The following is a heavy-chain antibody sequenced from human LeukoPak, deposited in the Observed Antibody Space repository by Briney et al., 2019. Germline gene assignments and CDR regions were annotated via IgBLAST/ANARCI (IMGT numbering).Heavy chain of an antibody. D-gene: IGHD1-26*01. Sequence: ASVKVSCKASGYTFTSYDINWMRQATGQGLEWMGWMNPNSGNTGYAQKFQGRVTMTRNTSISTAYMELSSLRSEDTAVYYCARVATPNYYFDYWGQGTLVTVSS. CDR1: GYTFTSYD. J-gene: IGHJ4*02. CDR3: ARVATPNYYFDY. V-gene: IGHV1-8*01. CDR2: MNPNSGNT.